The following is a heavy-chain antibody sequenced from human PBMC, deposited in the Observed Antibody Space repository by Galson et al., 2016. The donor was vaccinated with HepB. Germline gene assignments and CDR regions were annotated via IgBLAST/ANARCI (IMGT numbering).Heavy chain of an antibody. D-gene: IGHD6-19*01. CDR3: ARGKYSSGWADY. CDR2: ISTTSSYI. V-gene: IGHV3-21*01. Sequence: SLRLSCAASGFTFSSYSMNWVRQAPGKGLEWVSSISTTSSYIYYADSAKGRFTISRDNAKNSLYLQTHSLRAEDTDVYYCARGKYSSGWADYWGRGTLVTVSS. CDR1: GFTFSSYS. J-gene: IGHJ4*02.